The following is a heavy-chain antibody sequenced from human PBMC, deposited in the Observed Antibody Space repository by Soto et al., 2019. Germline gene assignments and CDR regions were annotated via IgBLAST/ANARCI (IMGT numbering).Heavy chain of an antibody. Sequence: ASVKLACKASGYTFTSYAMHWVRQAPGQRLEWMGWINAGNGNTKYSQKFQGRVTITRDTSASTAYMELSSLRSEDTAVYYCASSHIAAAPYGMYVWGQGTTVTVSS. CDR1: GYTFTSYA. V-gene: IGHV1-3*01. CDR2: INAGNGNT. D-gene: IGHD6-13*01. J-gene: IGHJ6*02. CDR3: ASSHIAAAPYGMYV.